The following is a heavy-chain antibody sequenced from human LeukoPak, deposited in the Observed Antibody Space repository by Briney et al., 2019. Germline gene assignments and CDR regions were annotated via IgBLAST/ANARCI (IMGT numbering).Heavy chain of an antibody. J-gene: IGHJ4*02. CDR3: ARYCTNGVCHTLDY. CDR2: VYYSGST. D-gene: IGHD2-8*01. CDR1: GGSISSGDYY. V-gene: IGHV4-61*08. Sequence: SETLSLTCTVSGGSISSGDYYCSWIRQPPGKGLEWIGYVYYSGSTNYNPSLKSRVTISVDRSKNQFSLKLSSVTAADTAVYYCARYCTNGVCHTLDYWGQGTLVTVSS.